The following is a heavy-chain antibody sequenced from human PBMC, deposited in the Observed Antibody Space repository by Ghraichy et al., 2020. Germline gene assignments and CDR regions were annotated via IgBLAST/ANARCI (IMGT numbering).Heavy chain of an antibody. CDR1: GFTFSDFE. D-gene: IGHD3-16*01. CDR3: ARCGYGYTSCADFDY. Sequence: GGSLRLSCVASGFTFSDFELNWVRQAPGKGLEWVSYIGSSTGLIYYADSVKGRFTISRDSAKNSLYLQMNSLRAEDTAIYYCARCGYGYTSCADFDYWGQGTLVTVSS. CDR2: IGSSTGLI. J-gene: IGHJ4*02. V-gene: IGHV3-48*03.